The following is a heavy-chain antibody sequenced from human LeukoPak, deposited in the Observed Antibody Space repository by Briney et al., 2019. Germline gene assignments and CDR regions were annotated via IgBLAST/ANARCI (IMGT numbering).Heavy chain of an antibody. J-gene: IGHJ4*02. CDR1: GGSFSGYY. CDR2: INQSGST. V-gene: IGHV4-34*01. CDR3: ARAASSPPTFDY. D-gene: IGHD2-2*01. Sequence: SETLSLTCAVYGGSFSGYYWSWIRQPPGKGLEWIGEINQSGSTNYNPSLKSRVTISVDTSKNQFSLKLSSVTSPDTAVYYCARAASSPPTFDYWGQGTLVTVSS.